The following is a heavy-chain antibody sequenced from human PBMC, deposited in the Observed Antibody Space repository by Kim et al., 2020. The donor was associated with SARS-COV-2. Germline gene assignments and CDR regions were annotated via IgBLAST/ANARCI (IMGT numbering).Heavy chain of an antibody. CDR3: ATYGIFGIRGFDP. D-gene: IGHD1-20*01. Sequence: SPPLRSRVTISVTTSKNQFSLKLTSVTAADTAVYYCATYGIFGIRGFDPWGQGTLVTVSS. V-gene: IGHV4-59*01. J-gene: IGHJ5*02.